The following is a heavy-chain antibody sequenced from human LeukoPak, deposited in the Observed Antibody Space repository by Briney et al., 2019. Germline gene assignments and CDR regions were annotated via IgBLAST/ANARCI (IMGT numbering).Heavy chain of an antibody. D-gene: IGHD6-19*01. J-gene: IGHJ4*02. CDR3: ARAASGWDFDY. CDR1: GDSVSGYY. CDR2: IYYSGST. Sequence: RTSETLSLTCGVSGDSVSGYYWSWIRQPPGKGLEWIGYIYYSGSTNYNPSLKSRVTISVDTSKNQFSLKLSSVAAADTAVYYCARAASGWDFDYWGQGTLVTVSS. V-gene: IGHV4-59*02.